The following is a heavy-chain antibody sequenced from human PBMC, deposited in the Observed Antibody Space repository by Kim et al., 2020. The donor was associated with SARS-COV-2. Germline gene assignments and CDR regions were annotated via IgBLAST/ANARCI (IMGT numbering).Heavy chain of an antibody. J-gene: IGHJ4*02. CDR1: GFTISNDA. CDR2: ISLSGTIT. V-gene: IGHV3-23*01. D-gene: IGHD3-16*02. Sequence: GGSLRLSCAASGFTISNDAMSWVRQAPGKGLEWVASISLSGTITYYEDSVKGRFTISRDNSKNTLYLQMNSLRAEDTAVYYCARGGDIWGSDRQYYFDYWGQGSLVTVSS. CDR3: ARGGDIWGSDRQYYFDY.